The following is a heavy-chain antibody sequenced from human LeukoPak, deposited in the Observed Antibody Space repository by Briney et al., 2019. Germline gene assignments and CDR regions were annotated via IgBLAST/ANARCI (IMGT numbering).Heavy chain of an antibody. CDR1: GGSFSGYC. V-gene: IGHV4-34*01. CDR2: INHSGST. CDR3: AREKEGILLWFGEAYYFDY. D-gene: IGHD3-10*01. J-gene: IGHJ4*02. Sequence: SETLSLTCAVYGGSFSGYCWSWIRQPPGKGLEWIGEINHSGSTNYNPSLKSRVTMSVDTSKNQFSLKLSSVTAADTAVYYCAREKEGILLWFGEAYYFDYWGQGTLVTVSS.